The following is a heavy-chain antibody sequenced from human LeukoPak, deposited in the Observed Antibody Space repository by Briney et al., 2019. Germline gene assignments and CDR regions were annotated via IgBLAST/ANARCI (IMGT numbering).Heavy chain of an antibody. CDR2: ISSSSSYT. D-gene: IGHD3-10*01. CDR3: ARDRLGGYYYGSGSTAYYFDY. CDR1: GFTFSDYY. Sequence: GGSLRLSCAASGFTFSDYYMSWLRQAPGKGLEWVSYISSSSSYTNYADSVKGRFTISRDNAKNSLYLQMNSLRAEDTAVYYCARDRLGGYYYGSGSTAYYFDYWGQGTLVTVSS. V-gene: IGHV3-11*05. J-gene: IGHJ4*02.